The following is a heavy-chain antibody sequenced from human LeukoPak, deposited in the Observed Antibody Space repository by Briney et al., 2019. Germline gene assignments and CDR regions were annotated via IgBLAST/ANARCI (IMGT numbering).Heavy chain of an antibody. CDR2: IYYSGST. CDR3: ASVYSGYFYYMDV. CDR1: GGSISSGGYY. D-gene: IGHD1-26*01. V-gene: IGHV4-31*03. Sequence: PSETLSLTCTVSGGSISSGGYYWSWIRQHPGKGLEWIGYIYYSGSTYYNPSLKSRVTISVDTSKNQFSLKPSSVTAADTAVYYCASVYSGYFYYMDVWGKGTTVTVSS. J-gene: IGHJ6*03.